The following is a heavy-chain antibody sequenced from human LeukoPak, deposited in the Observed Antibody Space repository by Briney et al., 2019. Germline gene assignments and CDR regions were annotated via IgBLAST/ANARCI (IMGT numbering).Heavy chain of an antibody. Sequence: SQTLSLTCTVSGGSISSGSYHWSWIRQPAGKGLEWIGRIYASGSTSYNPSLKSRVTISVDTSKNQFSLKLSSVTAADTAVCYCARGFWSGYDLAAFDIWGQGTMVTVSS. CDR3: ARGFWSGYDLAAFDI. V-gene: IGHV4-61*02. CDR1: GGSISSGSYH. D-gene: IGHD3-3*01. CDR2: IYASGST. J-gene: IGHJ3*02.